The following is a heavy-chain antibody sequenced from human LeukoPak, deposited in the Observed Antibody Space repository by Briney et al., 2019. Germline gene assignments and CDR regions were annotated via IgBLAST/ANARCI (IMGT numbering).Heavy chain of an antibody. Sequence: GGSLRLSCAASAISFSNAWMSWVRQAPGKGLEWVGRIKSKPDGGTTDYAAPVKGRFTISGDDSTNMVYVQMNSLRAEDTAVYYCAKGSSSAGGVDYWGQGTLVTVSS. CDR1: AISFSNAW. J-gene: IGHJ4*02. CDR2: IKSKPDGGTT. V-gene: IGHV3-15*01. D-gene: IGHD6-6*01. CDR3: AKGSSSAGGVDY.